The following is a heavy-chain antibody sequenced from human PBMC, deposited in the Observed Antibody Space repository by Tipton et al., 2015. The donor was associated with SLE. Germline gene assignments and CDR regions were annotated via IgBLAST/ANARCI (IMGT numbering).Heavy chain of an antibody. CDR3: ARVNDFWSGYDWFNWFDP. D-gene: IGHD3-3*01. J-gene: IGHJ5*02. CDR2: FYTSGYT. V-gene: IGHV4-4*07. CDR1: VGSISSYS. Sequence: TLSLTCNVSVGSISSYSWSWIRQPAGKGLEWIGRFYTSGYTNYNPSLKSRVNMSLDTSKNQFSLKLSSVTAADTAIYYCARVNDFWSGYDWFNWFDPWGQGTLVTVSS.